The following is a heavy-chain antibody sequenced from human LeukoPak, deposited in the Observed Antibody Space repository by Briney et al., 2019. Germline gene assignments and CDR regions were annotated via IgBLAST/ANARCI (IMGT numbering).Heavy chain of an antibody. CDR2: IKSDGST. J-gene: IGHJ1*01. CDR1: GFTFSSYW. V-gene: IGHV3-74*01. D-gene: IGHD3-22*01. CDR3: ARAPSEIGGYYPEYFRH. Sequence: GGSLRLSCAASGFTFSSYWMHWVRHTPGKGLVWVSRIKSDGSTNYADSVKGRFTISRDNAKNTVSLQMNSLRAEDTGVYYCARAPSEIGGYYPEYFRHWGQGTLVTVSS.